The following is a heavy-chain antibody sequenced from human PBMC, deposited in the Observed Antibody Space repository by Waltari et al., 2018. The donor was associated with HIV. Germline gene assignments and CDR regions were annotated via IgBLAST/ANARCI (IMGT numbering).Heavy chain of an antibody. D-gene: IGHD2-2*01. CDR1: GGTFSSYA. J-gene: IGHJ6*02. CDR3: ARLAVVPAAKGYYYYYGMDV. Sequence: QVQLVQSGAEVKKPGSSVKVSCKASGGTFSSYAISWVRQAPGQGLAWMGGTIPIFGTANYAQKVQGRVTSTADESTSTAYMELSSLRSEDTAVYYCARLAVVPAAKGYYYYYGMDVWGQGTTVTVSS. CDR2: TIPIFGTA. V-gene: IGHV1-69*13.